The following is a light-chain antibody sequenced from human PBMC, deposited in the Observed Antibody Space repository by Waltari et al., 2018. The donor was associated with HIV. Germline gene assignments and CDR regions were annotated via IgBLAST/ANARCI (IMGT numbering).Light chain of an antibody. CDR3: QSHDSSLSGYV. Sequence: QSVLTQPPSVSGAPGQRVTISCTGSSSNIGAGYHVHWYQQLPGTAPKLLIYGNSNRPPGGPDRFSGSKSGTSASLAITGLQAEDEADYYCQSHDSSLSGYVFGTGTKVTVL. J-gene: IGLJ1*01. V-gene: IGLV1-40*01. CDR2: GNS. CDR1: SSNIGAGYH.